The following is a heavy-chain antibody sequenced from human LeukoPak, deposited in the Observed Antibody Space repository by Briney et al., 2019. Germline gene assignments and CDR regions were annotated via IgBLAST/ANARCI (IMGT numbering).Heavy chain of an antibody. CDR2: AYVNGHT. V-gene: IGHV4-39*01. CDR3: ARLGGYNLSRNAFDI. Sequence: PSETLSLTCTVSGGSVSSTAYYWGWIRQTPGKGLEWIGNAYVNGHTYYNPSLKSRVTIVVDTSKNEFSLKLSSVTAADTAVYYSARLGGYNLSRNAFDIWGRGTLVTVSS. J-gene: IGHJ3*02. D-gene: IGHD5-24*01. CDR1: GGSVSSTAYY.